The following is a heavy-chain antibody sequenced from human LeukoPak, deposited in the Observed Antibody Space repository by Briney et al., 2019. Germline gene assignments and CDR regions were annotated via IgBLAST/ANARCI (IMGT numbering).Heavy chain of an antibody. V-gene: IGHV4-31*03. CDR3: GRYYSDGGRPFDY. D-gene: IGHD3-22*01. J-gene: IGHJ4*02. Sequence: SETLSLTCTVSGGSISSGGSYWSWIRQHPGKGLEWIGYIYYSGSTYYNPSLKSRVTISVDTSKNQFSLKLNSVTAADTAVYYCGRYYSDGGRPFDYWGQGTLVTVSS. CDR2: IYYSGST. CDR1: GGSISSGGSY.